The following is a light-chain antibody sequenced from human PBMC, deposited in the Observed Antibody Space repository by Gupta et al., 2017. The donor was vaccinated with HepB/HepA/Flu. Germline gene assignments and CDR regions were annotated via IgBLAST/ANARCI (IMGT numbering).Light chain of an antibody. J-gene: IGKJ1*01. CDR3: LQAKQPPQT. V-gene: IGKV2-28*01. Sequence: EIVLTQSPLPLPVTPGEPASISCRSSQSLLHSNGYNYLEWYLQQPRQPTLLLFDLGSSRTSGAAGSSGGGGARAVFTLNSSRVEAEDVGVYYHLQAKQPPQTFGRGTKVEIK. CDR1: QSLLHSNGYNY. CDR2: LGS.